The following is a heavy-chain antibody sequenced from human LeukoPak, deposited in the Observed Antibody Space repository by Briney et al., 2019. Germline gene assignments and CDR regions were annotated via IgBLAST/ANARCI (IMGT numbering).Heavy chain of an antibody. D-gene: IGHD3-22*01. J-gene: IGHJ4*02. CDR2: ISAYNGNT. Sequence: ASVKVSCKASGYTFTSYGISWVRQAPGQGLEWMGWISAYNGNTNYAQKLQGRVTMTTDTSTSTAYMELRSLRSDDTAVYYCARDWGYYYDSSGYYYFDYWSQGTLVTVSS. V-gene: IGHV1-18*01. CDR3: ARDWGYYYDSSGYYYFDY. CDR1: GYTFTSYG.